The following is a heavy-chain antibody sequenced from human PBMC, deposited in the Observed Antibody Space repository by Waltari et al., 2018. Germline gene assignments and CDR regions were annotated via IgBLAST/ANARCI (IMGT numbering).Heavy chain of an antibody. Sequence: QVQLVESGGGVVQPGGSLRLSCAASGFTFSSYGMHWVRQAPGKGREWVAFIRDDGSNKYYADSVKGRFTISRDNSKNTLYLQMNSLRAEDTAVYYCAKDGSGSRTTYYYMDVWGKGTTVTISS. CDR1: GFTFSSYG. V-gene: IGHV3-30*02. CDR2: IRDDGSNK. CDR3: AKDGSGSRTTYYYMDV. J-gene: IGHJ6*03. D-gene: IGHD2-2*01.